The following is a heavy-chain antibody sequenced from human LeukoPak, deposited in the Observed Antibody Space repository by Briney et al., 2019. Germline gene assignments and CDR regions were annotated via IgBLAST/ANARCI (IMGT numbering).Heavy chain of an antibody. Sequence: GGSLRLSCAASRFTFRSYAMNWVRQVPGKGLEWVSGISGSGVGTYYADSVKGRFTISRDNSNYMLFLHMNSLRAEDTAIYYCAKQPYNYYYLDVWGKGTTVTVSS. D-gene: IGHD2-21*01. V-gene: IGHV3-23*01. CDR3: AKQPYNYYYLDV. CDR2: ISGSGVGT. J-gene: IGHJ6*03. CDR1: RFTFRSYA.